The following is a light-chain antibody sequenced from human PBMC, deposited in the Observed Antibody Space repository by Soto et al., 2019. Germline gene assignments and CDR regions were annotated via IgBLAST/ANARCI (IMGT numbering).Light chain of an antibody. V-gene: IGKV1-5*03. CDR1: QNINSW. J-gene: IGKJ1*01. CDR3: QEYKTYFRT. Sequence: DIQMTQSPSTLSASVGDRVTITCRASQNINSWLAWYQQKPGKAPKLLIYKASSLESGVPSTFSGSGSGTEFTLTISSLQPDDFASYYCQEYKTYFRTFGQGTKVESK. CDR2: KAS.